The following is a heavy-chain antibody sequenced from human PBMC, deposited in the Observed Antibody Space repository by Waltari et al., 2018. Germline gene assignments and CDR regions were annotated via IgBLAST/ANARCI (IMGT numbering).Heavy chain of an antibody. V-gene: IGHV4-34*01. CDR3: ARGRRYSYGYGHYYYMDV. CDR2: IKHSGST. J-gene: IGHJ6*03. D-gene: IGHD5-18*01. CDR1: GGSFSGYY. Sequence: QVQLQQWGAGLLKPSETLSLTCAVYGGSFSGYYWSWIRQPPGKGLEWIGEIKHSGSTNYNPSLKIRVTISVDTSKNQFSLKLSSVTAADTAVYYCARGRRYSYGYGHYYYMDVWGKGTTVTVSS.